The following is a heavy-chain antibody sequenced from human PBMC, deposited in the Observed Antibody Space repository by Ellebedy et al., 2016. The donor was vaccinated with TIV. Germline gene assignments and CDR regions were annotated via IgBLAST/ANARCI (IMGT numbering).Heavy chain of an antibody. V-gene: IGHV1-2*04. CDR3: ARAPVEMATNGDFDY. J-gene: IGHJ4*02. CDR1: GYTFTGYY. D-gene: IGHD5-24*01. Sequence: ASVKVSCKASGYTFTGYYMHWVRQVPGQGLEWMGWINPNSGGTKYAQNFQGWVTMTRDTSISTAYMELRSLRSDDTAVYYCARAPVEMATNGDFDYWGQGTLVTVSS. CDR2: INPNSGGT.